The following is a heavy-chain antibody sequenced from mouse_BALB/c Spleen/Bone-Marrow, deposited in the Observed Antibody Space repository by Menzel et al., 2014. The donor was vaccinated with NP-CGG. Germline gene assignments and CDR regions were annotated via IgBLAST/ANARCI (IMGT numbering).Heavy chain of an antibody. Sequence: LQQPGSELVRPGASVKLSCKASGYTFTSYWMHWVKQRHGQGLEWIGNIYPGSGSTNYDEKFKSKGTLTVDTSSSTAYMHLSSLTSEDSAVNYCTSWDYWGQGTTLTVSS. CDR3: TSWDY. J-gene: IGHJ2*01. CDR1: GYTFTSYW. V-gene: IGHV1S22*01. CDR2: IYPGSGST.